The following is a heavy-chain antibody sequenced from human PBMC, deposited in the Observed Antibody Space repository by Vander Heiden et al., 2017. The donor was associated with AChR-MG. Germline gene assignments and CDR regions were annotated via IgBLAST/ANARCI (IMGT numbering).Heavy chain of an antibody. CDR3: ARGSYYDFWSGEAPIDP. J-gene: IGHJ5*02. Sequence: QVQLQESGPGLVKPSETLSLPCTAPGGPISSYDWSWIRQPPGKGLEWIGYIYYSGSTNYNPSLKSRVTISVDTSKNQFSLKLSSVTAADTAVYYCARGSYYDFWSGEAPIDPWGQGTLVTVSS. D-gene: IGHD3-3*01. CDR1: GGPISSYD. CDR2: IYYSGST. V-gene: IGHV4-59*01.